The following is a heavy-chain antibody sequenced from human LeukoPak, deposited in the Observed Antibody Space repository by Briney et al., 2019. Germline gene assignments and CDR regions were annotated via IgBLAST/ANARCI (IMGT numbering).Heavy chain of an antibody. V-gene: IGHV3-30*18. Sequence: GGSLRLSCAASGFSFSSYGMHWVRQAPGKGLEWVAAISSDTTDKYYADSAKGRFTISRDNSKNTLYLQMNSLRAEDTAVYYCGKGLGGSFAAGNYLGQGTPVTVSS. D-gene: IGHD1-26*01. CDR2: ISSDTTDK. J-gene: IGHJ4*02. CDR3: GKGLGGSFAAGNY. CDR1: GFSFSSYG.